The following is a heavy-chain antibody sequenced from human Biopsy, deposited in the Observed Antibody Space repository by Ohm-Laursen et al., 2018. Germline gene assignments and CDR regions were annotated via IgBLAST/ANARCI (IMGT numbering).Heavy chain of an antibody. D-gene: IGHD6-19*01. Sequence: ASVKVSCNASGYNFNAYYMQRVRQAPGQGLEWMGWINPDSGVTNYAQKFQGRVTMTRDTSISTAYMELSRLGSDDTAVYYCARDKYRSWNYFDNWGQGSLVTVSS. CDR3: ARDKYRSWNYFDN. CDR2: INPDSGVT. CDR1: GYNFNAYY. V-gene: IGHV1-2*02. J-gene: IGHJ4*02.